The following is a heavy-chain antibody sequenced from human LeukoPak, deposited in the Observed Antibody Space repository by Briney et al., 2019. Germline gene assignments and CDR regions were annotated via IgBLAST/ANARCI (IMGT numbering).Heavy chain of an antibody. J-gene: IGHJ4*02. CDR1: GYSISSGYY. V-gene: IGHV4-38-2*02. Sequence: SETLSLTCTVSGYSISSGYYWAWIRQPPGKGLEWIGSIYHSGSTYYNPSLKSRVTISVDTSKNQFSLRLSSVTAADTAIYYCARDPHHDDDADEGFDYWGQGTLVTVSS. D-gene: IGHD3-16*01. CDR2: IYHSGST. CDR3: ARDPHHDDDADEGFDY.